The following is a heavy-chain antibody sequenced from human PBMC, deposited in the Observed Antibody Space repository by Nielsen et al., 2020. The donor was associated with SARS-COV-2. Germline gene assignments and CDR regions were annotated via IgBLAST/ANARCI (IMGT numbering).Heavy chain of an antibody. J-gene: IGHJ4*02. D-gene: IGHD6-19*01. CDR3: ARGRWLAY. Sequence: SETLSLTCTVSGGSVSSGNYYWSWIRQPPGKGLEWIGYIYYSGSTNYNPSLKSRVTISVATSKNQFSLKLSSVTAADTAVYYCARGRWLAYWGQGTLVTVSS. V-gene: IGHV4-61*01. CDR2: IYYSGST. CDR1: GGSVSSGNYY.